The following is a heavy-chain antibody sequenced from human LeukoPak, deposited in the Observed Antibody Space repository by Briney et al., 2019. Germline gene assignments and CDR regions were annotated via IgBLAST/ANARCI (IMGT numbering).Heavy chain of an antibody. J-gene: IGHJ6*02. D-gene: IGHD2-2*01. V-gene: IGHV3-30*18. CDR2: ISYDGSDK. Sequence: GGSLRLSCAASGFTFSSYGMHWVRQAPGKGLEWVAVISYDGSDKYYADSVKGRFTISRDNPKNTLYLQMNSLRAEDTAVYYCAKGIRYCSSTSCYYVHYYYGMDVWGQGTTVTVSS. CDR1: GFTFSSYG. CDR3: AKGIRYCSSTSCYYVHYYYGMDV.